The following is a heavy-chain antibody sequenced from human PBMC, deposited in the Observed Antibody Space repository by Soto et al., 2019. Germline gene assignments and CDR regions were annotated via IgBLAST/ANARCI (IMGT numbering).Heavy chain of an antibody. J-gene: IGHJ4*02. Sequence: PGGSLRLSCAASGFTFSSYAMSWVRQAPGKGLEWVSAISGSGGSTYYADSVKGRFTISRDNSKNTLYLQMNSLRAEDTAVYYCAKSIDYRDYVSPFDYWGQGNLVTVSS. CDR1: GFTFSSYA. CDR3: AKSIDYRDYVSPFDY. D-gene: IGHD4-17*01. V-gene: IGHV3-23*01. CDR2: ISGSGGST.